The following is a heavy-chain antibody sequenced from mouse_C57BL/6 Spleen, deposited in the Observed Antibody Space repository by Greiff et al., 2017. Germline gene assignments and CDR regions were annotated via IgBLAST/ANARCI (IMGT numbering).Heavy chain of an antibody. CDR3: ASEDYDGVYYAMDY. J-gene: IGHJ4*01. V-gene: IGHV5-6*01. Sequence: EVQGVESGGDLVKPGGSLKLSCAASGFTFSSSGMSWVRQTPDKRLEWVATISSGGSYTYYPDSVKGRFTISRDNAKNTLYLQMRSLKSEDTAMYYCASEDYDGVYYAMDYWGQGTSVTVSS. D-gene: IGHD2-4*01. CDR2: ISSGGSYT. CDR1: GFTFSSSG.